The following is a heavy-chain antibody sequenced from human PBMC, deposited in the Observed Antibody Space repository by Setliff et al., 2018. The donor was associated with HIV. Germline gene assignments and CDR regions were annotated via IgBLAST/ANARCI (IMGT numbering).Heavy chain of an antibody. D-gene: IGHD4-4*01. CDR2: ITPVFGTT. J-gene: IGHJ5*02. CDR1: GGTLSGYPISYA. V-gene: IGHV1-69*13. CDR3: AREMTSVSTLVTWLDP. Sequence: SVKVSCKASGGTLSGYPISYAISWVRQAPGQGLEWMGGITPVFGTTKYAQKFQDRLTITADESTSTTYMELSSLTLDDTAIYYCAREMTSVSTLVTWLDPWGQGTQVTV.